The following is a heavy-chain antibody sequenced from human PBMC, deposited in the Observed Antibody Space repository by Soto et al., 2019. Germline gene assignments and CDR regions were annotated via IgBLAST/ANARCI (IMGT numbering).Heavy chain of an antibody. CDR3: AATSIFGVVINRVAFDI. V-gene: IGHV1-58*01. Sequence: SVKVSCKASGFTFTSSAVQWVRQARGQRLEWIGWIVVGSGNTNYAQKFQERVTITRDMSTSTAYMELSSLRSEDTAVYYCAATSIFGVVINRVAFDIWGQGTMVTVSS. CDR2: IVVGSGNT. CDR1: GFTFTSSA. D-gene: IGHD3-3*01. J-gene: IGHJ3*02.